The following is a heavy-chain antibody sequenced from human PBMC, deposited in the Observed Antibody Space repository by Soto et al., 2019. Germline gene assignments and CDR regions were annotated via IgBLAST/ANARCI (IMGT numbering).Heavy chain of an antibody. CDR3: AKDRGSCNGGSCYSCDS. CDR2: ISYDGSNK. CDR1: GFTFSSYG. J-gene: IGHJ5*01. Sequence: QVQLVESGGGVVQPGRSLRLSCAASGFTFSSYGMHWVRQAPGKGLEWVAVISYDGSNKYYADSVKGRFTISRDNSKNTLYLQMNSLRVEDTAVYYCAKDRGSCNGGSCYSCDSWGQGTLVTVSS. V-gene: IGHV3-30*18. D-gene: IGHD2-15*01.